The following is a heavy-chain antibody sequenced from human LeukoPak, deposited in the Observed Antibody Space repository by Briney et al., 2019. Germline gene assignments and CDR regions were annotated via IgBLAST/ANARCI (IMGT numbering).Heavy chain of an antibody. J-gene: IGHJ5*02. V-gene: IGHV1-3*01. D-gene: IGHD6-25*01. CDR3: VRGPPRLNWFDP. CDR1: GYTFTSYA. Sequence: ASVKVSCKASGYTFTSYAMHWVRQAPGRRLEWMGWINAGNGNTKYSQKVQGRVTITRDTSASTAYMVLSSLRSEDTAMYFCVRGPPRLNWFDPWGQGTLVTVSS. CDR2: INAGNGNT.